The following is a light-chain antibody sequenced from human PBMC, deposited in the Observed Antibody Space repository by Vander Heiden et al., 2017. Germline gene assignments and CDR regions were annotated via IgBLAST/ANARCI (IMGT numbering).Light chain of an antibody. CDR3: QQYYSTPWT. J-gene: IGKJ1*01. Sequence: IVMTQSPDSLAVSLGARATINCKSSQSVLYSSNNKTYLAWYQQKPGQPPKLLIYWASTRESGVPDRFSGSGSGTDVTLTISSLQAEDVAVYYCQQYYSTPWTFGQGTKVEIK. V-gene: IGKV4-1*01. CDR2: WAS. CDR1: QSVLYSSNNKTY.